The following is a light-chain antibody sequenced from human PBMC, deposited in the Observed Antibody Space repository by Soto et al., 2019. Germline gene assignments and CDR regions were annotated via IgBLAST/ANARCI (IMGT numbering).Light chain of an antibody. CDR1: QSLLHSNGYNY. V-gene: IGKV2-28*01. CDR2: LGS. CDR3: MQTLQTRLT. J-gene: IGKJ4*01. Sequence: DIVMTQSPLSLPVTPGEPASISCRSSQSLLHSNGYNYLDWYLQKPGQSPQLLIYLGSNRASGVPDRFSGSGSGSYFTLKISRVEAEDVGVYYCMQTLQTRLTFGGGTKVEIK.